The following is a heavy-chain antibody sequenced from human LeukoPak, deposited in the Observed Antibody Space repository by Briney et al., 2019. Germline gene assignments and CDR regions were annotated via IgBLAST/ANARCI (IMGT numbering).Heavy chain of an antibody. CDR2: VDYSGST. Sequence: SQTLALTCTVSSGSISSGDYYWCYIRQPPRKGLQWIGYVDYSGSTYYNPSLKSRVTISVDTSKNQFSLKLSSVTAADTAVYYCAREYGITMVRGVIPEGIAFDIWGQGTMVTVSS. J-gene: IGHJ3*02. CDR1: SGSISSGDYY. CDR3: AREYGITMVRGVIPEGIAFDI. V-gene: IGHV4-30-4*08. D-gene: IGHD3-10*01.